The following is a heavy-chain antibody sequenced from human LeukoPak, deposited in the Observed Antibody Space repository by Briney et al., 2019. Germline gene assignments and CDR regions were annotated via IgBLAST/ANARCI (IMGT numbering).Heavy chain of an antibody. V-gene: IGHV4-39*01. CDR3: ARVVGSAFDI. D-gene: IGHD2-15*01. Sequence: SETQSLTCTVSGGPISSSSYYWGWIRQPPGKGLEWIGSIYYSGSTYYNPSLKSRVTISVDTSKNQFSLKLSSVTAADTAVYYCARVVGSAFDIWGQGTMVTVSS. J-gene: IGHJ3*02. CDR2: IYYSGST. CDR1: GGPISSSSYY.